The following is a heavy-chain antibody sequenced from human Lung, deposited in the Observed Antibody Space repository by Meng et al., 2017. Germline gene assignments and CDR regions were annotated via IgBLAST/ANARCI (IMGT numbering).Heavy chain of an antibody. J-gene: IGHJ4*02. CDR1: GGSIRSSNW. V-gene: IGHV4-4*02. CDR3: ARGLGEAVVPRTMFDY. D-gene: IGHD2-2*01. Sequence: QESGPGLVQLSGTLSLTCGVSGGSIRSSNWWSWVRQPPGKGLEWIGEIYDSGGTKYNPSLKSRVTISVDKSKNQFSLKLSSVTAADTAVYYCARGLGEAVVPRTMFDYWGQGTLVTVSS. CDR2: IYDSGGT.